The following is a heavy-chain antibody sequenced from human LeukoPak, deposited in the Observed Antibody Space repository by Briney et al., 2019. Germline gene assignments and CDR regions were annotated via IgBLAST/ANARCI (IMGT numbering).Heavy chain of an antibody. Sequence: GGSLRPSCAASGFTFSSYAMHWVRQAPGKGLEWVAVISYDGSNKYYADSVKGRFTISRDNSKNTLYLQMNSLRAEDTAVYYCARDSPSIVLMVYALDYWGQGTLVTVSS. CDR1: GFTFSSYA. CDR3: ARDSPSIVLMVYALDY. J-gene: IGHJ4*02. D-gene: IGHD2-8*01. CDR2: ISYDGSNK. V-gene: IGHV3-30-3*01.